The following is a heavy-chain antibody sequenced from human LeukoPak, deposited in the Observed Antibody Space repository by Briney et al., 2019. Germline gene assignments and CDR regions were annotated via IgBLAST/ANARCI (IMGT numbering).Heavy chain of an antibody. CDR1: GGSFSGYY. CDR3: ARDCSGGSCYGAFDI. CDR2: INHSGST. Sequence: SETLSLTCAVYGGSFSGYYWSWIRQPPGKGLEWIGEINHSGSTNYNPSLKSRVTISVDTSKNQFSLKLSSVTAADTAVYYCARDCSGGSCYGAFDIWGQGTMVTVSS. D-gene: IGHD2-15*01. V-gene: IGHV4-34*01. J-gene: IGHJ3*02.